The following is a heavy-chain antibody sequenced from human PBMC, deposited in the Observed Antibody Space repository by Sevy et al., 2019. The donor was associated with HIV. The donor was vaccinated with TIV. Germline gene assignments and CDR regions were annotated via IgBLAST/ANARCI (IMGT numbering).Heavy chain of an antibody. V-gene: IGHV1-69*13. CDR1: GGTFSSYG. Sequence: SVKVSCKASGGTFSSYGISWVRQAPGQGLEGMGGIIPILGTVNYSQKFQGRVTITADESTKTAYMELSSLRSEDTAVYYRARGGGNGWYYFDYWGQETLVSVSS. J-gene: IGHJ4*02. D-gene: IGHD6-19*01. CDR2: IIPILGTV. CDR3: ARGGGNGWYYFDY.